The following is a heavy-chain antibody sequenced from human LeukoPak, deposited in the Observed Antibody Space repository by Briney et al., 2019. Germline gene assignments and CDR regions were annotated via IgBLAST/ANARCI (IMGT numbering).Heavy chain of an antibody. V-gene: IGHV5-51*01. CDR2: IYPGDSDT. CDR1: GYSSTSYW. CDR3: ARREQHLGFDS. Sequence: GGSLKISCKGSGYSSTSYWIGWLRQMPGKGREWMGIIYPGDSDTRYSPSFQGQVTITADKSISTAYLQWSSLKASDTAMYYCARREQHLGFDSWGQGTLVTVSS. D-gene: IGHD6-13*01. J-gene: IGHJ4*02.